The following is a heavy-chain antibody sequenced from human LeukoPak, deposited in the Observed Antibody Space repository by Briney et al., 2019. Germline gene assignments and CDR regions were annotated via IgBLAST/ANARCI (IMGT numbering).Heavy chain of an antibody. Sequence: PSETLSLTCTVSGVSISSITYYWSWIRQPAGKGLEWIGRFYTSGSTNYNPSLKSRVTISVDTSKNQFSLKLSSVTAADTAVYYCARLGDWLEDYWGQGTLVTVSS. CDR1: GVSISSITYY. CDR3: ARLGDWLEDY. CDR2: FYTSGST. V-gene: IGHV4-61*02. J-gene: IGHJ4*02. D-gene: IGHD3-9*01.